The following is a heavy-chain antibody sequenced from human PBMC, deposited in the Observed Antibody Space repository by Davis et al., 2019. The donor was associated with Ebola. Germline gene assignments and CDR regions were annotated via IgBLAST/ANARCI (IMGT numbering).Heavy chain of an antibody. CDR1: GFSLHDYG. CDR3: VRTTYGAPEY. V-gene: IGHV3-21*01. J-gene: IGHJ4*02. D-gene: IGHD4-17*01. CDR2: ITSSSSHI. Sequence: GESLKISCATSGFSLHDYGMDWVRQAPGKGLEWVSSITSSSSHIYYADSVKGRFTISRDNAKNSLYLQMNSLRAEDTAVYYCVRTTYGAPEYWGQGTLVTVSS.